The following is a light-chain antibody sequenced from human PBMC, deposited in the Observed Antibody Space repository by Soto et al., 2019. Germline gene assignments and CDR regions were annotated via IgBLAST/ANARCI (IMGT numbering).Light chain of an antibody. J-gene: IGLJ3*02. V-gene: IGLV1-47*01. Sequence: QSVLTQPPSASGTPGQRVTISCSGSTSNIGSNYVYWYRQLPGTAPNVLIYRNDERPSGVPDRFSGSKSGSSASLAISGLRSEDDADYYYSAWDDSLSGPVFGRGTKLTVL. CDR1: TSNIGSNY. CDR2: RND. CDR3: SAWDDSLSGPV.